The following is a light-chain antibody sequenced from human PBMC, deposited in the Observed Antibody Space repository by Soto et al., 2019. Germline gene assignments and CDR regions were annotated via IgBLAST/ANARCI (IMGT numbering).Light chain of an antibody. CDR3: AAWDDSLSGYV. V-gene: IGLV1-47*02. Sequence: QSALTQPPSASGTPGQRVTISCSGSSSNIGSNYVYWYQQFPGTAPKLLIYSNSQRPSGVPDRFSGSKSDTSASLAISGLRSEDEADYYCAAWDDSLSGYVFGTGTKLTVL. CDR1: SSNIGSNY. CDR2: SNS. J-gene: IGLJ1*01.